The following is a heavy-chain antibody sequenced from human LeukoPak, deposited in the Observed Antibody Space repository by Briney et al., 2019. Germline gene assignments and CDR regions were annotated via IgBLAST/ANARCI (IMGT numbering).Heavy chain of an antibody. D-gene: IGHD5-12*01. CDR1: GFTFSSYG. J-gene: IGHJ5*02. V-gene: IGHV4-39*07. CDR3: ASSYQLLHLYSGYDQAWFDP. Sequence: PGGSLRLSCAASGFTFSSYGMHWVRQPPGKGLEWIGSIYYSGSTYYNPSLKSRVTISVDTSKNQFSLKLSSVTAADTAVYYCASSYQLLHLYSGYDQAWFDPWGQGTLVTVSS. CDR2: IYYSGST.